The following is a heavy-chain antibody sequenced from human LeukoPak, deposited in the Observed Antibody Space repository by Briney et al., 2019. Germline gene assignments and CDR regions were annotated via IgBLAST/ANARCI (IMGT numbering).Heavy chain of an antibody. V-gene: IGHV4-30-4*01. J-gene: IGHJ4*02. D-gene: IGHD4-17*01. CDR2: IYYSGST. Sequence: LIGYIYYSGSTYYNPSLKSRVTISVDTSKNQSSLKLSSVTAADTAVYYCARVSDGDYPFDYWGQGTLVTVSS. CDR3: ARVSDGDYPFDY.